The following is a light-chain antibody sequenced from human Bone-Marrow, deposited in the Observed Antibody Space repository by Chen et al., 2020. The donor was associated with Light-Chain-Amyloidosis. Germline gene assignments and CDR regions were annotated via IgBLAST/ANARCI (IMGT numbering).Light chain of an antibody. CDR2: RDT. V-gene: IGLV3-25*03. J-gene: IGLJ2*01. CDR1: DLPTKY. CDR3: QSADSSGTYEVI. Sequence: SYELTPPPSVSVSPGETARITCSGDDLPTKYAYWYQQKPGQAPVLVIHRDTEMPSGISERFSGSSSGTTATLTISGGQAEDEAHYHCQSADSSGTYEVIFGGGTKLTVL.